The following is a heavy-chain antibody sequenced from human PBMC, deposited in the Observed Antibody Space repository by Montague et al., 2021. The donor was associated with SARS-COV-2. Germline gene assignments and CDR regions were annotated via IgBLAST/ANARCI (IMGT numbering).Heavy chain of an antibody. Sequence: CAISGDSDAGKEARCRWDGQSPSLELEREGVRCYRPKWNNDYAVSVKSRITINPDTSKNQFSLQLNSVTPEDTAVYYRARGGSWLYYFDYWGQGTLVTVSS. V-gene: IGHV6-1*01. J-gene: IGHJ4*02. CDR3: ARGGSWLYYFDY. CDR1: GDSDAGKEAR. D-gene: IGHD6-13*01. CDR2: RCYRPKWNN.